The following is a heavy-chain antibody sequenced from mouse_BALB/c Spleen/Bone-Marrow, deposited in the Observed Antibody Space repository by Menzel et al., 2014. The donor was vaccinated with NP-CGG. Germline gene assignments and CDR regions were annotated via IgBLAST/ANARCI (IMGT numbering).Heavy chain of an antibody. Sequence: DVKLVESGGGLVKPGGPLKLSCAASGFAFSSYDMSWVRQTPEKRLEWVAYISSGGGSTYCPDTVKGRFTISRDNAKNTLYLQMSNLKSEDTAMYYCARLDYGNYEGGAMDYWGQGTSVTVSS. CDR1: GFAFSSYD. D-gene: IGHD2-1*01. CDR2: ISSGGGST. J-gene: IGHJ4*01. V-gene: IGHV5-12-1*01. CDR3: ARLDYGNYEGGAMDY.